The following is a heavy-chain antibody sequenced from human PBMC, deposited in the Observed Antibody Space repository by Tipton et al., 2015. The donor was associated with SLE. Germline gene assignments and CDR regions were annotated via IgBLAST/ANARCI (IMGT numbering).Heavy chain of an antibody. D-gene: IGHD6-6*01. Sequence: TLSLTCAVYGGSFSGYYWSWIRQPPGKGLEWIGEINHSGSTNYKSSLKSRVTISIDTSKKQFSLKLSSVTAADTAVYYCATFEYSSSSFDYWGQGTLVTASS. CDR1: GGSFSGYY. CDR3: ATFEYSSSSFDY. J-gene: IGHJ4*02. CDR2: INHSGST. V-gene: IGHV4-34*01.